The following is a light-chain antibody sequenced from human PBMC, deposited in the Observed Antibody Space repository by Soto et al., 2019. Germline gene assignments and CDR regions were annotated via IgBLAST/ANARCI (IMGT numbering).Light chain of an antibody. V-gene: IGLV2-14*01. J-gene: IGLJ1*01. Sequence: QSVLTQPASVSGSPGQSITISCTGTSSDVGGYDYVSWYQQHPGKAPKFMIYEVTNRPSGVSHRFSGSKSGNTASLTISGLQAEDEADYYCCSYAGTFYVFGTGTKVTVL. CDR1: SSDVGGYDY. CDR2: EVT. CDR3: CSYAGTFYV.